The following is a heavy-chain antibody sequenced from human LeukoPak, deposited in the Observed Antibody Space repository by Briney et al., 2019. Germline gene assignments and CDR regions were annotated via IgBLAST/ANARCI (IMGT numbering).Heavy chain of an antibody. CDR2: IRYDGTNK. J-gene: IGHJ4*02. V-gene: IGHV3-30*02. CDR3: AKDDSIGWCYFDY. D-gene: IGHD6-19*01. Sequence: PGGSLRLSCAASGFTFSSYGMHWVRQAPGKGLEWVAFIRYDGTNKYYGDSVKGRFTISRDNSKNTLYLQLSSLRAEDTALYYCAKDDSIGWCYFDYWGQGTLVTVSA. CDR1: GFTFSSYG.